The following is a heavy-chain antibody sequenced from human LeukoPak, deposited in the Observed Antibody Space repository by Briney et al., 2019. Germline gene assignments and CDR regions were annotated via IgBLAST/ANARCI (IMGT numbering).Heavy chain of an antibody. CDR2: IYTSGST. CDR1: GGSISSGVYS. CDR3: ARVGATDGGGHARDYGMDV. V-gene: IGHV4-61*02. J-gene: IGHJ6*02. Sequence: PSETLSLTCAVAGGSISSGVYSWSWIRQPAGKGLEWIGRIYTSGSTNYNPSLKSRVTISVDTSKNQFSLKLSSVTAADTAVYYCARVGATDGGGHARDYGMDVWGQGTTVTVSS. D-gene: IGHD1-26*01.